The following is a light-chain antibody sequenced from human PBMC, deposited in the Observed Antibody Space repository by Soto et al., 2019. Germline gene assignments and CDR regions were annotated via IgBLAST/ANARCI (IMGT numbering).Light chain of an antibody. CDR3: CSYAGSHTPWV. CDR2: DVN. CDR1: SSDVGGYNY. V-gene: IGLV2-11*01. Sequence: QSVLTQPRSVSGSPGQSVTISCTGTSSDVGGYNYVSWYQQHPGKAPKLMIYDVNKWPSGVPDRFSGSKSGNTASLTISGLQAEDEADSHCCSYAGSHTPWVFGGGTKLTVL. J-gene: IGLJ3*02.